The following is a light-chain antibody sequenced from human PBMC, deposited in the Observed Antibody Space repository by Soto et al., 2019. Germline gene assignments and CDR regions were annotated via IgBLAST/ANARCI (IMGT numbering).Light chain of an antibody. V-gene: IGKV3D-15*01. Sequence: EIVMTQSPGTLSLSPGERATISCRASQVIGSRYLAWYHQKSGQAPRLLIYGAVTRATGIPARFSGRGSGTEFTLTITSLQSEDFAVYFCQQYNGWLWTFGQGTKVDIK. CDR1: QVIGSRY. J-gene: IGKJ1*01. CDR3: QQYNGWLWT. CDR2: GAV.